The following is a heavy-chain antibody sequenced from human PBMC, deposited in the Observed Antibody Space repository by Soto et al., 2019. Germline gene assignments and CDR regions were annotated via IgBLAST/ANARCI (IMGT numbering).Heavy chain of an antibody. D-gene: IGHD1-26*01. J-gene: IGHJ6*03. CDR3: TRYYLHDLPYYYYYYMDV. Sequence: GGSLRLSCAASGFTFSNAWMSWVRQAPGKGLEWVGRIKSKTDGGTTDYAAPVKGRFTISRDDSKNTLYLQMNSLKTEDTAVYYCTRYYLHDLPYYYYYYMDVWGKGTTVTVSS. CDR2: IKSKTDGGTT. V-gene: IGHV3-15*01. CDR1: GFTFSNAW.